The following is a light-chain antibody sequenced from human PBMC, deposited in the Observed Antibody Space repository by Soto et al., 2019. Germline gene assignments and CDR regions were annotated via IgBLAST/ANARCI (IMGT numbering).Light chain of an antibody. CDR2: GAS. CDR3: QQYSNWPPWT. CDR1: QSVSSN. J-gene: IGKJ1*01. V-gene: IGKV3-15*01. Sequence: EIVMTQSPATLSVSPGERATLSCRARQSVSSNLAWYQQKPGQAPRLVFYGASTRATGVRARFSATGSGTEFTLTISSLQSEEFALYYCQQYSNWPPWTFGQGTKVDIK.